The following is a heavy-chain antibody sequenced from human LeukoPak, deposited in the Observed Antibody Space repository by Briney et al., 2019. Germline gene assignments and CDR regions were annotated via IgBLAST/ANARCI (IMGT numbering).Heavy chain of an antibody. CDR2: ISAYNGNT. CDR1: GYTFTSYG. Sequence: ASGKVSCKASGYTFTSYGISWVRQAPGQGLEWMGWISAYNGNTNYAQKLQGRVTMTTDTSTSTAYMELRSLRSDDTAVYYCARESRRIAVAGHSPLDYWGQGTLVTVSS. J-gene: IGHJ4*02. D-gene: IGHD6-19*01. V-gene: IGHV1-18*01. CDR3: ARESRRIAVAGHSPLDY.